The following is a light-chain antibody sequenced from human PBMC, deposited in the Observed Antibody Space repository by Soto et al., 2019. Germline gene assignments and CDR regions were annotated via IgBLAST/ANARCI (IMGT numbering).Light chain of an antibody. CDR1: QSVSSY. J-gene: IGKJ4*01. V-gene: IGKV3-11*01. Sequence: EVVLTQFPATLSLSPGDGATLSCRASQSVSSYLAWYQQKRGQAPRLLIYDSSNRATGIPARFSGSGSGTDFSLIISSLEPEDFAVYYCQQRRVWHLTLGGGTKVDIK. CDR3: QQRRVWHLT. CDR2: DSS.